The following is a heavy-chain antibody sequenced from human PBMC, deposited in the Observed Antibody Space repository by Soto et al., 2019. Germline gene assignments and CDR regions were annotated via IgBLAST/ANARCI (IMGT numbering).Heavy chain of an antibody. CDR1: GFSLSTSGMC. Sequence: SVPTMVNPTQTLTLTCTFSGFSLSTSGMCVSWIRQPPGKALEWLALIDRDDDKYYSTSLKTRLTISKDTSKNQVVLIMTKMDPVDTATYFCARIPSAPAGQYYYSYGMDIWGEGTKVTVSS. CDR2: IDRDDDK. CDR3: ARIPSAPAGQYYYSYGMDI. J-gene: IGHJ6*04. D-gene: IGHD6-13*01. V-gene: IGHV2-70*01.